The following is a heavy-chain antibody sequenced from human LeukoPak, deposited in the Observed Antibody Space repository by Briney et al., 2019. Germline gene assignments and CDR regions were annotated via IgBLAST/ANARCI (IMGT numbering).Heavy chain of an antibody. CDR2: IYHSGST. Sequence: SETLSLTCTVSGYSISSGYYWGWIRQPPGKGLEWIGSIYHSGSTYYNPSLKSRVTISVDTSKNQFSLKLSSVTAADTAVYYCARIKGWCSSASCYAANWFDPWGQGTLVTVSS. D-gene: IGHD2-2*01. CDR3: ARIKGWCSSASCYAANWFDP. J-gene: IGHJ5*02. CDR1: GYSISSGYY. V-gene: IGHV4-38-2*02.